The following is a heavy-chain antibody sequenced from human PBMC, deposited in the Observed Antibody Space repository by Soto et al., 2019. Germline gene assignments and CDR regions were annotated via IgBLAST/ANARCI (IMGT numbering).Heavy chain of an antibody. CDR1: GFSLTGSGLG. D-gene: IGHD5-18*01. CDR3: ALTGRWIRQHDYFDY. J-gene: IGHJ4*02. CDR2: IYWDGDQ. Sequence: QITLKESGPMLVKPTQTLTLTCSYSGFSLTGSGLGVGWIRQPPGKALQWLAFIYWDGDQRYSPSLRSRLTITQVASKSQIVLTMTNMDTVDTATYFCALTGRWIRQHDYFDYWGQGILVTVSS. V-gene: IGHV2-5*02.